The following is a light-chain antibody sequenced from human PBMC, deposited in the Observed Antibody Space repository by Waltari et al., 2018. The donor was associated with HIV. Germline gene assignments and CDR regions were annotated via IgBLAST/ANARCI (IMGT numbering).Light chain of an antibody. J-gene: IGLJ2*01. V-gene: IGLV3-19*01. CDR2: GKN. CDR1: SIETYF. Sequence: SSELTQDPTVSVALGQKVRITCQGDSIETYFENWYQQKPGQAPLLVMYGKNNRPSGSPDRFSSSSSGYTAYLTITGAQAGYESYYYCNSRGSFGHHVFFVGRTNFTVL. CDR3: NSRGSFGHHVF.